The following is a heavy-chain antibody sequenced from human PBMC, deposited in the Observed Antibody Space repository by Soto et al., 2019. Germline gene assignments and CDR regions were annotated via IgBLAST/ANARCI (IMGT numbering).Heavy chain of an antibody. Sequence: WGSMRLCCAACGVTFSNYGMTWVRQAPGKGLEWVSALPEIGTNTYYADSVKGRFTISRDNSKNTLFLQINNLRAGDTAVYYCAKKSGVGATWYFDYWGQGTLVTVSS. J-gene: IGHJ4*02. CDR1: GVTFSNYG. D-gene: IGHD1-26*01. CDR2: LPEIGTNT. CDR3: AKKSGVGATWYFDY. V-gene: IGHV3-23*01.